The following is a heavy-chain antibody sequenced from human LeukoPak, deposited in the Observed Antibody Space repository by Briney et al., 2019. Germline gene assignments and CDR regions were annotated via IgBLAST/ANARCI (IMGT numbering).Heavy chain of an antibody. V-gene: IGHV3-66*01. CDR2: IYSGGST. CDR1: GFTVSSNY. CDR3: ASVHRPHGRDSSGLYYFDY. J-gene: IGHJ4*02. D-gene: IGHD3-22*01. Sequence: GGSLRLSCAASGFTVSSNYMTWVRQAPGKGLEWVSVIYSGGSTYYADSVKGRFTISRDNSKNTLYLQMNSLRAEDTAVYYCASVHRPHGRDSSGLYYFDYWGQGTLVTVSS.